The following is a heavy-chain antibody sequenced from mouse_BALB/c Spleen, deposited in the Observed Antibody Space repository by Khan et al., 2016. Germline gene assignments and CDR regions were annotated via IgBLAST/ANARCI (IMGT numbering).Heavy chain of an antibody. CDR1: GYTFTSYW. CDR2: IAPGSGST. V-gene: IGHV1S41*01. Sequence: DLVKPGASVKLSCKASGYTFTSYWINWIKQRPGQGLEWIGRIAPGSGSTDYNEMFKGKATLTVDTSSSTVYIQLSSLSSEDSAVYFCARKNYSGSSCSAMDYWGQGTSGTVSS. D-gene: IGHD1-1*01. J-gene: IGHJ4*01. CDR3: ARKNYSGSSCSAMDY.